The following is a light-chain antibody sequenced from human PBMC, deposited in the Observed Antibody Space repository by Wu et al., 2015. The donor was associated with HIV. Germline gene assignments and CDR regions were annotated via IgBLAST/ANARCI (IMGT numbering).Light chain of an antibody. Sequence: DIQMTQSPSSLSASVGDRVTITCRASQNIYSYLNWYQQKPGKAPQLLIYAASSLQSGVPSRFSGSGSGTDFTLTISNLQPGDFVTYYCQQSYTTPLTFGPGTKVISN. CDR2: AAS. V-gene: IGKV1-39*01. J-gene: IGKJ3*01. CDR1: QNIYSY. CDR3: QQSYTTPLT.